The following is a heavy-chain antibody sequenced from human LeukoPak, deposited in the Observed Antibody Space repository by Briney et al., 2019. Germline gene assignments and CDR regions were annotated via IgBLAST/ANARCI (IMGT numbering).Heavy chain of an antibody. D-gene: IGHD1-14*01. CDR1: GGTFSSYA. V-gene: IGHV1-3*01. CDR3: ARDRPNPVSYYYGMDV. Sequence: ASVKVSCKASGGTFSSYAISWVRQAPGQRLEWMGWINAGNGNTKYSQKFQGRVTITRDTSASTAYMELSSLRSEDTAVYYCARDRPNPVSYYYGMDVWGQGTTVTVSS. CDR2: INAGNGNT. J-gene: IGHJ6*02.